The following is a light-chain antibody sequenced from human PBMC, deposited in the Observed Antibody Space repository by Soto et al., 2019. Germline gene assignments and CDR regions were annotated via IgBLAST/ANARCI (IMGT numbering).Light chain of an antibody. V-gene: IGLV2-14*01. CDR3: SSYTSSSTSYV. Sequence: QSVLPQPASVSGSPGQSITISCTGTSSDVGGYNYVSWYQQHPGKAPKLMIYEVSNRPSGVSNRFSGSKSGNTASLTISGLQAEDEADYYCSSYTSSSTSYVFGTGTKVTVL. CDR2: EVS. J-gene: IGLJ1*01. CDR1: SSDVGGYNY.